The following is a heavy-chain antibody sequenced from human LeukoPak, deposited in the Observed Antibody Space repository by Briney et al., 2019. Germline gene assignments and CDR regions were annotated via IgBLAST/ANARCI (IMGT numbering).Heavy chain of an antibody. CDR2: ISAYNGNT. CDR3: ASTTVTTRAFDI. CDR1: GYTFTSYG. V-gene: IGHV1-18*01. J-gene: IGHJ3*02. Sequence: EASVKVSCKASGYTFTSYGISWVRQAPGQGLEWMGWISAYNGNTNYAQKLQGRVTMTADTSTSTAYMELRSLRSDDTAVYYCASTTVTTRAFDIWGQGTMVTVSS. D-gene: IGHD4-17*01.